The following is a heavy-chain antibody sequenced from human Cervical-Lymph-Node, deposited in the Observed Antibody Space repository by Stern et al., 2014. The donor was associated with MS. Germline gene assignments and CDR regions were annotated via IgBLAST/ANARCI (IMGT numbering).Heavy chain of an antibody. J-gene: IGHJ4*02. D-gene: IGHD6-6*01. Sequence: VHLVESGGGVVQPGRSLRLSCAASGFTFSSYAMHWVRQAPGKGLEWVAVISYDGSSKDYADSVKGRFTISRENSKNTLYVQMNSLRAEDTAVYYCAGETYTTSGGGVDYWGQGTLVTVSS. CDR3: AGETYTTSGGGVDY. V-gene: IGHV3-30-3*01. CDR1: GFTFSSYA. CDR2: ISYDGSSK.